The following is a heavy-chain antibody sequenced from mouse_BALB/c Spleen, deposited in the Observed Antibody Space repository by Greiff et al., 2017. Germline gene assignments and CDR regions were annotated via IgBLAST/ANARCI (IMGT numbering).Heavy chain of an antibody. CDR1: GYTFTTYP. D-gene: IGHD2-3*01. J-gene: IGHJ2*01. CDR3: ARENDNLLDY. Sequence: VQLVESGAELVKPGASVKMSCTAFGYTFTTYPIEWVKQNHGKSLEWIGNFHPYNDDTKYNEKFKGKAKLTVEKSSSTVYLELSRLTSDDSAVYCCARENDNLLDYWGQGTTLTVSS. CDR2: FHPYNDDT. V-gene: IGHV1-47*01.